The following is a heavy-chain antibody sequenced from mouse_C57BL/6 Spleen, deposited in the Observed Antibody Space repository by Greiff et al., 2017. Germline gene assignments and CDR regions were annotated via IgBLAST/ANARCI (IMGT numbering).Heavy chain of an antibody. CDR1: GFTFSDYY. J-gene: IGHJ3*01. Sequence: EVQRVESGGGLVQPGGSLKLSCAASGFTFSDYYMYWVRQTPEKRLEWVAYISNGGGSTYYPDTVKGRFTISRDNAKNTLYLQMSRLKSEDTAMYYCARHREGFAYWGQGTLVTVSA. V-gene: IGHV5-12*01. CDR2: ISNGGGST. CDR3: ARHREGFAY.